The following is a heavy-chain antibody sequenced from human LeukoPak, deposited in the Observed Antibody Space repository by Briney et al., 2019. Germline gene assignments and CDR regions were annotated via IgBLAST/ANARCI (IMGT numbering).Heavy chain of an antibody. CDR2: IRHDAGVT. J-gene: IGHJ4*02. V-gene: IGHV3-74*01. D-gene: IGHD2-2*01. CDR1: GFTLNNYR. Sequence: GGSLRLSCAASGFTLNNYRMHWVRHAPGKGRVWVSRIRHDAGVTIYADSVKGRFTISRDNAKNTLYVQMNSLRAEDTAVYYCAREGEPYRSTGGSDYRGQGPLDPVSS. CDR3: AREGEPYRSTGGSDY.